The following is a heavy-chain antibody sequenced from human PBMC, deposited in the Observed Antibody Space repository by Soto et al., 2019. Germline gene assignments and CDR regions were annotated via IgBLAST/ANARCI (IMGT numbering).Heavy chain of an antibody. CDR2: FTSGGST. D-gene: IGHD6-19*01. J-gene: IGHJ4*02. Sequence: EVQLLESGGGLVQPGGSLRLSCAASGFIFSNYAMTWVRQAPGKGPEWVSTFTSGGSTYYRDNVKGRFTISRDNSKNTLYLQMNSLIAADTAVYYCERTHQYNSQSSGWANRFDYWGQGTLVTVSS. V-gene: IGHV3-23*01. CDR1: GFIFSNYA. CDR3: ERTHQYNSQSSGWANRFDY.